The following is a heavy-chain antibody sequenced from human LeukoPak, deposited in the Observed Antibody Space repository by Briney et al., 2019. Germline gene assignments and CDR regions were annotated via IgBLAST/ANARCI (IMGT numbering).Heavy chain of an antibody. D-gene: IGHD6-13*01. J-gene: IGHJ4*02. CDR2: ISAKNGDT. V-gene: IGHV1-18*04. Sequence: GASVKVSCTASGYTFTSYGITWVRQAPGQGLEWMGWISAKNGDTNYAQKVQGRVTMTTDTSTTTVYMELRSPRSDDTAVYYCARSPSSGSYSTSWMDYWGQGTLVTVSS. CDR1: GYTFTSYG. CDR3: ARSPSSGSYSTSWMDY.